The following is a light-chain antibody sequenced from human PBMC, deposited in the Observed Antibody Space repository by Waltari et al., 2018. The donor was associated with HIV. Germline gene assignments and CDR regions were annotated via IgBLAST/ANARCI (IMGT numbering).Light chain of an antibody. CDR2: AAS. CDR1: QTISSS. V-gene: IGKV1-39*01. Sequence: DIQMTQSPSSLSASVGDRVTITCRASQTISSSLNWYQQKPGKAPKLLIYAASSLQSGVPSRFSGSGSGTDFTLTISSLQPEDFATYYCQQSYSPLTFGGGTKVEI. CDR3: QQSYSPLT. J-gene: IGKJ4*01.